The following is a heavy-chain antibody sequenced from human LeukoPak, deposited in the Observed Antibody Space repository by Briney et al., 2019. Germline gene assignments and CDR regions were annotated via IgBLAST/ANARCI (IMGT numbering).Heavy chain of an antibody. V-gene: IGHV1-18*01. J-gene: IGHJ5*02. Sequence: ASVKVSCKASGYTFTSYGISWVRQATGQGLEWMGWISAYNGNTNYAQKLQGRVTMTTDTSTSTAYMELRSLRSDDTAVYYCARDPGDYGDYDWFDPWGQGTLVTVSS. CDR1: GYTFTSYG. CDR2: ISAYNGNT. CDR3: ARDPGDYGDYDWFDP. D-gene: IGHD4-17*01.